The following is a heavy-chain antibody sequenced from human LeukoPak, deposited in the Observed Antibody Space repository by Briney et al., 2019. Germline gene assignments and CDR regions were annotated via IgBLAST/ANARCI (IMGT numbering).Heavy chain of an antibody. D-gene: IGHD3-22*01. CDR3: ARDDEYYDSSGYLNY. J-gene: IGHJ4*02. Sequence: GGSLRLSCAASGFTFSSYGMHWVRQAPGKGLEWVAVIWYDGSNKYYADSVKGRFTISRDNSKNTLYLQMDSLRAEDTAVYYCARDDEYYDSSGYLNYWGQGTLVTVSS. V-gene: IGHV3-33*01. CDR2: IWYDGSNK. CDR1: GFTFSSYG.